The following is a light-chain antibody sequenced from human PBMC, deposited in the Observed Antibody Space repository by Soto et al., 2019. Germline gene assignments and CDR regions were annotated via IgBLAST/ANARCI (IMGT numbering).Light chain of an antibody. CDR2: DAS. CDR1: QDISTY. V-gene: IGKV1-33*01. CDR3: QQFDNVPFT. Sequence: DIQMTQSPSSLSASVGDRITITCQASQDISTYLNWYQQKPGKAPKLLIYDASNLETGVPSRFRGSGSGTDFSFSISSLQPEDLATYYCQQFDNVPFTFGPGTKVDIK. J-gene: IGKJ3*01.